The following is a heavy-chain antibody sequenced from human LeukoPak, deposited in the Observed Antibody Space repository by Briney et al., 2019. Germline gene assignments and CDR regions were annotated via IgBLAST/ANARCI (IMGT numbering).Heavy chain of an antibody. CDR2: ISAYNGNT. J-gene: IGHJ1*01. D-gene: IGHD2-15*01. CDR1: GYTFTSYG. Sequence: ASVKVSCKASGYTFTSYGISWVRQAPGQGLEWMGWISAYNGNTNYAQKLQGRVTMTTDTSTSTAYMELRSLRSDDTAVYYCARDERYCSGGSCPFQHWGQGTLVTVSS. CDR3: ARDERYCSGGSCPFQH. V-gene: IGHV1-18*01.